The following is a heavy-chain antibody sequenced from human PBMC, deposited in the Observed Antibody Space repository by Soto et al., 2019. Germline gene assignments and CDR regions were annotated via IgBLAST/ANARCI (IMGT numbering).Heavy chain of an antibody. V-gene: IGHV1-18*01. CDR3: ARDNPVVITFGGGVAVDI. D-gene: IGHD3-16*01. J-gene: IGHJ3*02. CDR2: ISAYNGNT. CDR1: GYTFTSYG. Sequence: ASVKVSCKASGYTFTSYGISWVRQAPGQGLEWMGWISAYNGNTNYAQKLQGRVTMTTDTSTSTAYMELRSLRSDDTAVYYCARDNPVVITFGGGVAVDIWGQGTVVTVSS.